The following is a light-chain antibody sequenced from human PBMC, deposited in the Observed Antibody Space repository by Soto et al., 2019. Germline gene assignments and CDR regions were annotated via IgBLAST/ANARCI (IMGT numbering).Light chain of an antibody. V-gene: IGLV4-69*01. CDR2: INSDGSH. Sequence: QSVLTQSPSASASLGASVKFICTLSSGHSSYAIAWHQQQPEKGPRYLMKINSDGSHSKGDGIPDRFSGSSSGAERYLTISRLQSEDEADYYCQTWGTGIRVFGTGTKVTVL. J-gene: IGLJ1*01. CDR3: QTWGTGIRV. CDR1: SGHSSYA.